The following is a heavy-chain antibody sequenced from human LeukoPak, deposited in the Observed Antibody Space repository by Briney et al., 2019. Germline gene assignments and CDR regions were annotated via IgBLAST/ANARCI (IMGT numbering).Heavy chain of an antibody. CDR1: GFTFSSYG. CDR2: IRYDGSNK. Sequence: GGSLRLSCAASGFTFSSYGMHWVRQAPGKGLEWVAFIRYDGSNKYYADSVKGRFTISRDNSKNTLYLQMNSLRAEDTAVYYCAKHRGGHYDILTGFDYWGQGTLVTVSS. CDR3: AKHRGGHYDILTGFDY. V-gene: IGHV3-30*02. D-gene: IGHD3-9*01. J-gene: IGHJ4*02.